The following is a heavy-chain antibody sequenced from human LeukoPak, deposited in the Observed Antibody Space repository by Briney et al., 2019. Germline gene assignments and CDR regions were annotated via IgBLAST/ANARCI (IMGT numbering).Heavy chain of an antibody. CDR1: GGTVISGSYY. D-gene: IGHD3-10*01. Sequence: PSETLSLTCTVSGGTVISGSYYWNWIRRPPGKTLEWIGYIYYSGSTNYNPSLKSRVTISMDTSKMQFSLKLNSVTAADTAVYYCAREKRTYNFGSGSQGFDYWGQGTLVTVSS. CDR2: IYYSGST. V-gene: IGHV4-61*01. J-gene: IGHJ4*02. CDR3: AREKRTYNFGSGSQGFDY.